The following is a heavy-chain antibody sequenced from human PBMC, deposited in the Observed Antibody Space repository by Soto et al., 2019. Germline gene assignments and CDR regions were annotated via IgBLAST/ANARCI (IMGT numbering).Heavy chain of an antibody. D-gene: IGHD2-21*01. CDR2: INHSGST. CDR3: ARETNGDYVGYFDP. Sequence: PSETLSLTYAVYGGSFSGYYWSWIRQPTGKGLEWIGEINHSGSTNYNPSLKSRVIISVDRSKNQFSLKVRSVTAADTAVYYCARETNGDYVGYFDPWGQGIQDTVFS. J-gene: IGHJ5*02. CDR1: GGSFSGYY. V-gene: IGHV4-34*01.